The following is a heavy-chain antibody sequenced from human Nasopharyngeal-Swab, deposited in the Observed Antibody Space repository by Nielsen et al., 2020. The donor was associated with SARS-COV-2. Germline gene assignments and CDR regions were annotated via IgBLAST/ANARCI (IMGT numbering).Heavy chain of an antibody. V-gene: IGHV3-9*01. CDR3: AKVFDYYGSGTDY. Sequence: GGSLRLSCAASGFTFDDYVMHWVRQAPGKGLEWVSGISWNSGSIGYADSVKGRFTISRDNAKNSLYLQMNSLRAEDTALYYCAKVFDYYGSGTDYWGQGTLVTVSS. J-gene: IGHJ4*02. CDR2: ISWNSGSI. CDR1: GFTFDDYV. D-gene: IGHD3-10*01.